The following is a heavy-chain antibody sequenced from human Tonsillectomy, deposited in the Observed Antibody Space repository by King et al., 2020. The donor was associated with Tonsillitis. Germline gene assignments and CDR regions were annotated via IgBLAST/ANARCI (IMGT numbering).Heavy chain of an antibody. Sequence: VQLVESGGGLIQPGGSLRLSCAASGFTVSSNYMSWVRQAPGKGLEWVSVIYSGGSTYYADSVKGRFTISRDNSKNTLYLQMNSLRAEDTAVYYCARVGVSVGPRRYFDWLCGRPQAYYGMDVWGQGTTVTVSS. CDR2: IYSGGST. D-gene: IGHD3-9*01. CDR1: GFTVSSNY. J-gene: IGHJ6*02. V-gene: IGHV3-53*01. CDR3: ARVGVSVGPRRYFDWLCGRPQAYYGMDV.